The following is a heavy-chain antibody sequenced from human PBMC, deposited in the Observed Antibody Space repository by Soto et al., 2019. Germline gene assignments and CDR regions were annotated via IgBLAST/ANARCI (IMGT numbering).Heavy chain of an antibody. D-gene: IGHD3-10*01. CDR2: ISGSGGST. CDR1: GFTFSSYA. CDR3: AKVDITMVRGAPDAFDI. V-gene: IGHV3-23*01. J-gene: IGHJ3*02. Sequence: EVQLLESGGGLVQPGGSLRLSCAASGFTFSSYAMSWVRQAPGKGLEWVSAISGSGGSTYYADSVKGRFTISRDNSKNTLYLQMNSLRAEDTAVYYCAKVDITMVRGAPDAFDIWGQGTMVTVSS.